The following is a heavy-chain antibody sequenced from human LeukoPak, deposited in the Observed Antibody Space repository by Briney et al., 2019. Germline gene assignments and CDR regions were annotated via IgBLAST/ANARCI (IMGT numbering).Heavy chain of an antibody. CDR1: GFMFSGYW. CDR3: ARQERDY. CDR2: IERDGSEK. V-gene: IGHV3-7*01. Sequence: GGSLRLSCVASGFMFSGYWMNWVRQSPGKGLEWVANIERDGSEKNYVDSVKGRFTISRDNAKDLLYLQMNNLRAEDTAIYYCARQERDYWGQGTVVTVSS. J-gene: IGHJ4*02.